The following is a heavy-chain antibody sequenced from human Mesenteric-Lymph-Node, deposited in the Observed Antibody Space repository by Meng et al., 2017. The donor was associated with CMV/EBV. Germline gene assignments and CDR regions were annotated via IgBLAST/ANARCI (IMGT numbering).Heavy chain of an antibody. CDR2: ISYDGSNK. D-gene: IGHD3-3*01. Sequence: ASGFTFSSYAMYWVRQAPGKGLEWVAVISYDGSNKYYADSVKGRFTISRDNSKNTLYLQMNSLRAEDTAVYYCARGRYDFWSGYFDYWGQGTLVTVSS. J-gene: IGHJ4*02. V-gene: IGHV3-30*04. CDR1: GFTFSSYA. CDR3: ARGRYDFWSGYFDY.